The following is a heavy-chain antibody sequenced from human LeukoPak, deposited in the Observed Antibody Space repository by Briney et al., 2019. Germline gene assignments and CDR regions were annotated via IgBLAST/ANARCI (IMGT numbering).Heavy chain of an antibody. Sequence: GGSLRLSCAAAGFTFSGYAMSWVRQSPGKGLEWVSSMSGRGSGGNTYYADSVKGRFTISRDNSKNTLYLQMNSLRAEDTAIYYCATRPSSYGYYYMDVWGKGTTVTVSS. D-gene: IGHD2-8*01. CDR1: GFTFSGYA. J-gene: IGHJ6*03. CDR3: ATRPSSYGYYYMDV. V-gene: IGHV3-23*01. CDR2: MSGRGSGGNT.